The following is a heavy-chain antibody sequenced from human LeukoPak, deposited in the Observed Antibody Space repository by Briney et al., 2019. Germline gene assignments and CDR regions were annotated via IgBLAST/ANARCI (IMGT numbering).Heavy chain of an antibody. Sequence: PGGSLRLSCAASGFTFSSYWMSWVRQAPGKGLEWVANIRQDGSAKYYVDSVKGRFTISRDNAKNSLYLQMNSLRAEDTAVYYCARDRRPYGDYDYYYGMDVWGQGTTVTVSS. V-gene: IGHV3-7*01. CDR3: ARDRRPYGDYDYYYGMDV. J-gene: IGHJ6*02. D-gene: IGHD4-17*01. CDR2: IRQDGSAK. CDR1: GFTFSSYW.